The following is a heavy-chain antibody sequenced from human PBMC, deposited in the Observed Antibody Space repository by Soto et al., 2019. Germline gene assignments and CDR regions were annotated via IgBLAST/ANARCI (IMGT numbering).Heavy chain of an antibody. D-gene: IGHD3-10*01. J-gene: IGHJ4*02. CDR2: IYYGGNI. V-gene: IGHV4-59*01. CDR3: ARDRLIRDYYGSGSYYGFDY. CDR1: GGSISTYY. Sequence: QVQLQESGPGLVKPSETLSLTCTVSGGSISTYYWSWIRQPPGKGLEWIGYIYYGGNINYNPSLRRPVTMSVDKSTNQSSLNLSSVTAADTAVYDCARDRLIRDYYGSGSYYGFDYWGQGTLVTVSS.